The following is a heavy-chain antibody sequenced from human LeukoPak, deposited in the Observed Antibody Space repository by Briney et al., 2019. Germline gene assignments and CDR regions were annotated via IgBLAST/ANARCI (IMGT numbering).Heavy chain of an antibody. V-gene: IGHV1-69*01. CDR3: ASTRRYNWNDVNWFDP. CDR1: GGTFSSYA. CDR2: IIPIFGTA. J-gene: IGHJ5*02. D-gene: IGHD1-1*01. Sequence: SVKLSCKASGGTFSSYAISWVRQAPGQGLEWMGVIIPIFGTANYAQKFQGRVTITADESTSTAYMELSSLRSQDTAVYYCASTRRYNWNDVNWFDPWGQGTLVTVSS.